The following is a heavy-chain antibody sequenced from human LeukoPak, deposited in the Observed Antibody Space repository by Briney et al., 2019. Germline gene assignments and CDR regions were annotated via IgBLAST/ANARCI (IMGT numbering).Heavy chain of an antibody. CDR1: GFTFSSYA. CDR2: ISYDGGNK. V-gene: IGHV3-30-3*01. Sequence: GGSLRLSCAASGFTFSSYAMHWVRQAPGKGLEWVAVISYDGGNKYYADSVKGRFTISRDNSKNTLYLQMNSLRAEDTAVYYCARGALWSGYFGPHPFDYWGQGTLVTVSS. CDR3: ARGALWSGYFGPHPFDY. J-gene: IGHJ4*02. D-gene: IGHD3-3*01.